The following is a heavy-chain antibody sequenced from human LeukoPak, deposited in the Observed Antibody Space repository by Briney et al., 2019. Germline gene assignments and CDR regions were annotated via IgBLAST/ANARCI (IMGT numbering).Heavy chain of an antibody. V-gene: IGHV4-59*08. J-gene: IGHJ6*03. D-gene: IGHD3-16*01. CDR2: IYYSGST. CDR1: GGSISGYY. CDR3: VGQRGLSYYYYMDV. Sequence: SETLSLTCTVSGGSISGYYWGWIRQPPGKGLECIGYIYYSGSTYYNPSLKSRVTISVDTSKNQFSLKLSSVTAADTAVYYCVGQRGLSYYYYMDVWGKGTTVTVSS.